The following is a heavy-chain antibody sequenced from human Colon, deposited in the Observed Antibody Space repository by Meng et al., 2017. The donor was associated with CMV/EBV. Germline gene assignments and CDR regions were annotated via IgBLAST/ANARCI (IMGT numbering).Heavy chain of an antibody. Sequence: SGFTFITYAIHWVRQAPGKGLEWVAVTSYDERHKYYGVSVKGRFTISRDNSKNTLFLQMDSLRTEDTAVYYCARSGAGYDTTGPGDYWGQGTLVTVSS. V-gene: IGHV3-30*01. CDR3: ARSGAGYDTTGPGDY. J-gene: IGHJ4*02. D-gene: IGHD3-22*01. CDR2: TSYDERHK. CDR1: GFTFITYA.